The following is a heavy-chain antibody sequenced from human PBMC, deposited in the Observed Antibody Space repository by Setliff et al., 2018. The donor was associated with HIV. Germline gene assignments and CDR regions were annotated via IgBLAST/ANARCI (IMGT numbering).Heavy chain of an antibody. Sequence: SETLSLTCSVSNGSINGYYWTWIRQPPGKGLEWIGYISHTGSTNFNPSLKSRVSMPVDLSKNQFSLHLVSVTAAATAVYFCARVHLYDATAYYSSFESWGPGILVTVSS. J-gene: IGHJ4*02. CDR2: ISHTGST. CDR3: ARVHLYDATAYYSSFES. V-gene: IGHV4-59*01. D-gene: IGHD1-26*01. CDR1: NGSINGYY.